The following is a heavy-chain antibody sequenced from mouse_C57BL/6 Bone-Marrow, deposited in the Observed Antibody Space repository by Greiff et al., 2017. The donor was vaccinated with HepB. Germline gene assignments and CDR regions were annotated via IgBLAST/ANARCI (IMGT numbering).Heavy chain of an antibody. CDR3: ARKGANWDVDWYFDV. Sequence: VQLKESGPGLVQPSQSLSITCTVSGFSLTSYGVHWVRQSPGKGLEWLGVIWSGGSTDYNAAFISRLSISKDNSKSQVFFKMNSLQTDDTARYYCARKGANWDVDWYFDVWGTGTTVTVSS. J-gene: IGHJ1*03. CDR2: IWSGGST. CDR1: GFSLTSYG. D-gene: IGHD4-1*01. V-gene: IGHV2-2*01.